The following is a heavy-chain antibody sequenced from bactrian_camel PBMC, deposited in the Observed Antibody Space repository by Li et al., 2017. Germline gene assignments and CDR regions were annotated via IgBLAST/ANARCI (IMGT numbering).Heavy chain of an antibody. CDR3: AVDQEIFGTTCPNWARQNRYGL. Sequence: VQLVESGGGSVQAGGSLRLSCTASAYSLSNYCMAWFRQAPGKEREGVASIRPTGATTAYASSVRDRFVISLDTAKDTMYLDMKSLKPEDTGMYFCAVDQEIFGTTCPNWARQNRYGLWGQGTQVTVS. J-gene: IGHJ4*01. V-gene: IGHV3S1*01. CDR2: IRPTGATT. CDR1: AYSLSNYC. D-gene: IGHD5*01.